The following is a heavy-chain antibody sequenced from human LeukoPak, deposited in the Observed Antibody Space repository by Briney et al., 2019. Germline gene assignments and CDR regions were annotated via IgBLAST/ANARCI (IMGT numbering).Heavy chain of an antibody. CDR3: ARGLFNVLLWFGDPGDYYGMDV. CDR1: GYTFTSYG. CDR2: ISAYNGNT. V-gene: IGHV1-18*01. Sequence: GASVKVSCKASGYTFTSYGISWVRQAPGQGLEWMGWISAYNGNTNYAQKLQGRVTMTTDTSTSTAYMELRSLRSDDTAVYYCARGLFNVLLWFGDPGDYYGMDVWGQGTTVTVSS. D-gene: IGHD3-10*01. J-gene: IGHJ6*02.